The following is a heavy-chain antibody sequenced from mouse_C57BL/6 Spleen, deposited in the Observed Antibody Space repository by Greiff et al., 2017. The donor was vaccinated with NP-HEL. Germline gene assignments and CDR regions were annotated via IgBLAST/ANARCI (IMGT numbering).Heavy chain of an antibody. V-gene: IGHV1-22*01. CDR2: INPNNGGT. Sequence: EVQGVESGPELVKPGASVKMSCKASGYTFTDYNMHWVKQSHGTSLEWIGYINPNNGGTSYNQKFKGKATLTVNKSSSTAYMELRSLTSEDSAVYYCARKIYDYDDGDWYFDVWGTGTTVTVSS. J-gene: IGHJ1*03. D-gene: IGHD2-4*01. CDR1: GYTFTDYN. CDR3: ARKIYDYDDGDWYFDV.